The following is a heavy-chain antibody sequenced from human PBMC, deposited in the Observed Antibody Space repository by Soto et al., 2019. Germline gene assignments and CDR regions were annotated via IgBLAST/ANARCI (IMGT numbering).Heavy chain of an antibody. J-gene: IGHJ4*02. CDR2: ISGSDGST. CDR1: GFTFSSYA. D-gene: IGHD6-13*01. V-gene: IGHV3-23*01. CDR3: ARRSSSWYFDY. Sequence: EVPLLESGGGLVQPGGSLRLSCAASGFTFSSYAMNWVRQAPGKGLEWVSVISGSDGSTYYADSVKGRFTISRDNSKNTLNLQMNSRRAEDTAVYYCARRSSSWYFDYWGQGTLVTVSS.